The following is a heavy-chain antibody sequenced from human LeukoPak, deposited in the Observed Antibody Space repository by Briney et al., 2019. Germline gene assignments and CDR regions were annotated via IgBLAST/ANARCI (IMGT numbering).Heavy chain of an antibody. CDR1: GFTFSSYG. CDR3: AKDSSSWYLGLFDY. J-gene: IGHJ4*02. CDR2: ISYDGSNK. V-gene: IGHV3-30*18. Sequence: GGSLRLSCAASGFTFSSYGMHWVRQAPGKGLEWVAVISYDGSNKYYADSVKGRFTISRDNSKNTLYLQMNSLRAEDTAVYYCAKDSSSWYLGLFDYWGQGTLVTVSS. D-gene: IGHD6-13*01.